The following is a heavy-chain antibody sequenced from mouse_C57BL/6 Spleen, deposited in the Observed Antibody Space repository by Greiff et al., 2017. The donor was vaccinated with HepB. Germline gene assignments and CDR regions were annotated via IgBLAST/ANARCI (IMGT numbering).Heavy chain of an antibody. CDR3: ARDNYSALAY. V-gene: IGHV3-1*01. CDR2: ISYSGST. Sequence: EVQLVESGPGMVKPSQSLSLTCTVTGYSITSGYDWHWIRHFPGNKLEWMGYISYSGSTNYNPSLKSRISITHDTSKNHFFLKLNSVTTEDTATYYCARDNYSALAYWGQGTLVTVSA. J-gene: IGHJ3*01. D-gene: IGHD1-3*01. CDR1: GYSITSGYD.